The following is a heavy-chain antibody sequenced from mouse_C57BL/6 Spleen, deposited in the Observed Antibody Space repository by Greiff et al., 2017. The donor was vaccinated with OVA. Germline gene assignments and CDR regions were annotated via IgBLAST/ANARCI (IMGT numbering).Heavy chain of an antibody. CDR3: AREGYSTGPDY. J-gene: IGHJ2*01. CDR2: IYPGSGNT. Sequence: VQLQQSGAELVRPGASVKLSCKASGYTFTDYYINWVKQRPGQGLEWIARIYPGSGNTYYNEKFKGKATLTAEKSSSTAYMQLSSLTSEDSAVYFCAREGYSTGPDYWGQGTTLTVSS. V-gene: IGHV1-76*01. CDR1: GYTFTDYY. D-gene: IGHD4-1*02.